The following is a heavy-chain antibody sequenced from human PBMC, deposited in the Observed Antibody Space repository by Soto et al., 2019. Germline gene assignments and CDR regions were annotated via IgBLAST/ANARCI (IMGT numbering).Heavy chain of an antibody. D-gene: IGHD2-15*01. Sequence: EVQLVESGGGLVQPGGSLRISCAASGFTFSSYWMHWVRQAPGKGLVWVSRINSDGSSTSYADSVKGRFTISRDNAKNTLYLQMISLRAEDTAVYYCVRTSLVVAAATREDYWGQGTLVTVSS. CDR1: GFTFSSYW. CDR2: INSDGSST. J-gene: IGHJ4*02. V-gene: IGHV3-74*01. CDR3: VRTSLVVAAATREDY.